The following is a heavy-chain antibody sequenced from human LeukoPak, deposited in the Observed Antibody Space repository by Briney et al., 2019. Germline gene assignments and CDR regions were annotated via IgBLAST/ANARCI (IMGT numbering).Heavy chain of an antibody. CDR2: ISSSGSTI. J-gene: IGHJ6*03. D-gene: IGHD1-26*01. CDR1: GFTFSSYE. Sequence: PGGSLRLSCAASGFTFSSYEMNWVRQAPGKGLEWVSYISSSGSTIYYADSVKGRFTISRDNAKNSLYLQMNSLRAEDTAVYYCARDSYSGTYGDTYYYYMDVWGKGTTVTISS. CDR3: ARDSYSGTYGDTYYYYMDV. V-gene: IGHV3-48*03.